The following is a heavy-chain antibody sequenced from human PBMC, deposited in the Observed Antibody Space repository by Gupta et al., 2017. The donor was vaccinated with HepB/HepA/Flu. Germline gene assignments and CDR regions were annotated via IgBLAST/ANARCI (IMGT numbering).Heavy chain of an antibody. D-gene: IGHD3-10*01. CDR3: VSVKTFIGHYYYYYMDV. V-gene: IGHV3-21*01. CDR1: GFTFSTYT. Sequence: EVQLVESGGGLVNPGGSLRLSCAASGFTFSTYTMSWVRQAPGKGLEWVSSISSSSSYIYYADSVKGRFTISRDNAKKSLYVQMNSLRAEDTAVYYCVSVKTFIGHYYYYYMDVWGKGTTVTVSS. J-gene: IGHJ6*03. CDR2: ISSSSSYI.